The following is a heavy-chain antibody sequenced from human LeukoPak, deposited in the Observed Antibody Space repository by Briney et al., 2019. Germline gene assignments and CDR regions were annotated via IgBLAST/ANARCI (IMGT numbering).Heavy chain of an antibody. CDR2: ISGSGDAT. CDR1: GFTFTSYG. V-gene: IGHV3-23*01. Sequence: GSLILSCLASGFTFTSYGMSWVRQAPGKRLEWVSGISGSGDATYYADSVKGRFTISRDNSKNTLYLQMNSLRAEETAVYYCAKLRGLSSSSENNWFDPWGQGTLVTVSS. CDR3: AKLRGLSSSSENNWFDP. J-gene: IGHJ5*02. D-gene: IGHD6-6*01.